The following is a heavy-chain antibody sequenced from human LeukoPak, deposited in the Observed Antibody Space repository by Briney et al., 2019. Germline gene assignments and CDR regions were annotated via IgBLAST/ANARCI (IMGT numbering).Heavy chain of an antibody. Sequence: SETLSLTCTVSGGSISSYYWSWIRQPPGKGLEGIGYIYYSGSTNYNPSLKSRVTISVDTSKNQFSLKLSSVTAADTAVYYCARYLHSSWYASSYGMDVWGQGTTVTVSS. CDR1: GGSISSYY. D-gene: IGHD6-13*01. J-gene: IGHJ6*02. CDR2: IYYSGST. V-gene: IGHV4-59*01. CDR3: ARYLHSSWYASSYGMDV.